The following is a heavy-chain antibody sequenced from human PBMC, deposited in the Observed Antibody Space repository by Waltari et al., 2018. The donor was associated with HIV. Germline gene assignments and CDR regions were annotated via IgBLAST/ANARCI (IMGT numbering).Heavy chain of an antibody. CDR2: IYYSWGT. Sequence: QLQLQESGPGLVKPSETLSLTCTVSGGSISSSSYYWGWIRQPPGKGLEWIGSIYYSWGTYYNPSRKSRVTISVDTSKNQFSLKLSSVTAADTAVYYCARHGGESIRSSIAARPFDYWGQGTLVTVSS. J-gene: IGHJ4*02. V-gene: IGHV4-39*01. CDR3: ARHGGESIRSSIAARPFDY. D-gene: IGHD6-6*01. CDR1: GGSISSSSYY.